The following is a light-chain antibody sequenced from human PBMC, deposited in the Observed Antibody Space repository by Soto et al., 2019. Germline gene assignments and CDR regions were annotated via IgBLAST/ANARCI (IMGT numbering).Light chain of an antibody. J-gene: IGKJ2*01. CDR3: QQYDNLQYT. V-gene: IGKV1-33*01. CDR1: QDISNY. Sequence: DIQMTQSPSSLSASVGDRVTITCQASQDISNYLNWYQQKPGKAPKLLLYGASNFATGVPSRFIGSGCWEGFTFTISSLQAEDIATYYCQQYDNLQYTFGQGTKLEIK. CDR2: GAS.